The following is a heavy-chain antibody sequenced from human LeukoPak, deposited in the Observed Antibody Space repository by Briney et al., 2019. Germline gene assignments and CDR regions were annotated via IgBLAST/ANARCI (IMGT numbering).Heavy chain of an antibody. CDR3: ARGGYSSYMDV. CDR1: GYTFTSYY. J-gene: IGHJ6*03. Sequence: GASVKVSCKASGYTFTSYYLHWVRQAPGQGPEWMGMINPSGGSTTYAQKFQGRVTMTRDTSTSTVYMEQSSLRSEDTAVYYCARGGYSSYMDVWGKGTTVTVSS. V-gene: IGHV1-46*01. CDR2: INPSGGST. D-gene: IGHD5-18*01.